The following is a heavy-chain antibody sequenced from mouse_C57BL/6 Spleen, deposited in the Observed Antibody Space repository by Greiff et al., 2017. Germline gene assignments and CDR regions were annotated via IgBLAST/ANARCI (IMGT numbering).Heavy chain of an antibody. D-gene: IGHD2-5*01. Sequence: VQLKESGPGLVKPSQSLSLTCSVTGYSITSGYYWNWIRQFPGNKLEWMGYISYDGSNNYNPSLKNRISITRDTSKNQFFLKLNSVTTEDTATYYCARFYYSKAMDYWGQGTSVTVSS. J-gene: IGHJ4*01. CDR2: ISYDGSN. V-gene: IGHV3-6*01. CDR1: GYSITSGYY. CDR3: ARFYYSKAMDY.